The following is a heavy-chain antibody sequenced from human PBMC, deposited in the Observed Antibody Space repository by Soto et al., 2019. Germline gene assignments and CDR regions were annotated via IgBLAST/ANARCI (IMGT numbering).Heavy chain of an antibody. CDR3: ARRATNDFDFWSGYYDLDY. Sequence: QVQLVQSGAEVKKPGSSVKVSCKASGGTFSSYAISWVRQAPGQGLEWMGGIIPIFTTANYAQNFQGRVTITADESTSTAYMELSSLRSEDTAVYYCARRATNDFDFWSGYYDLDYWGQGTLVTVSS. V-gene: IGHV1-69*01. CDR1: GGTFSSYA. D-gene: IGHD3-3*01. J-gene: IGHJ4*02. CDR2: IIPIFTTA.